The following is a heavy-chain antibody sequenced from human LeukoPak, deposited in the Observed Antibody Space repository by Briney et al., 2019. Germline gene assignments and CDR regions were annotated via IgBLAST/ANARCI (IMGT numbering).Heavy chain of an antibody. CDR2: IKQDGSEK. Sequence: GGSLRLSCAASGFTFSSYWMSWVRQAPGKGLEWVANIKQDGSEKYYVDPVKGRFTISRDNAKNSLYLQMNSLRAEDTAVYYCARDFAHSDFWSGKYYFDYWGQGTLVTVSS. CDR1: GFTFSSYW. CDR3: ARDFAHSDFWSGKYYFDY. J-gene: IGHJ4*02. D-gene: IGHD3-3*01. V-gene: IGHV3-7*01.